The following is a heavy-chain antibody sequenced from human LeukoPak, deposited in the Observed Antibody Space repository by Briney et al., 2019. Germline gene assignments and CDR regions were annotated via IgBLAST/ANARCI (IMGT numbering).Heavy chain of an antibody. Sequence: PGGSLRLSCAAPGFTFSGSAMHWVRQASGKGLEWVGRIRSKANGYATAYAESVKGRFTISRDDSENTAYLQMNSLKIEDTAVYYCTSGLIAAGGENFDYWGQGTLVTVSS. D-gene: IGHD6-13*01. CDR2: IRSKANGYAT. V-gene: IGHV3-73*01. CDR3: TSGLIAAGGENFDY. CDR1: GFTFSGSA. J-gene: IGHJ4*02.